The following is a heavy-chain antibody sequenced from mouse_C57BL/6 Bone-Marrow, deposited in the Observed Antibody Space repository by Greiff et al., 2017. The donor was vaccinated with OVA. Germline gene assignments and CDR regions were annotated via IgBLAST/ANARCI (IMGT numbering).Heavy chain of an antibody. CDR2: INPSNGGT. V-gene: IGHV1-53*01. CDR1: GYTFTSYW. Sequence: QVQLQQPGTELVKPGASVKLSCKASGYTFTSYWMHWVKQRPGQGLEWIGNINPSNGGTNYNEKFKSKATLTVDKSSSTAYMQLSSLTSEDSAVYDCARWGGRLYAMDYWGQGTSVTVSS. D-gene: IGHD3-3*01. CDR3: ARWGGRLYAMDY. J-gene: IGHJ4*01.